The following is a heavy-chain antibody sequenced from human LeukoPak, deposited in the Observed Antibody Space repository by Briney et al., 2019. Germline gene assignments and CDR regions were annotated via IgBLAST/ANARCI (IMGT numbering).Heavy chain of an antibody. D-gene: IGHD5-24*01. CDR3: ARDRGGYNSGSFDY. V-gene: IGHV3-23*01. CDR2: ISGSGGST. Sequence: HPGGSLRLSCAASGFTFSSYAMSWVRQAPGKGLEWVSAISGSGGSTYYADSVKGRFTISRDNSKNTLYLQMNSLRAEDTAVYYCARDRGGYNSGSFDYWGQGTLVTVSS. J-gene: IGHJ4*02. CDR1: GFTFSSYA.